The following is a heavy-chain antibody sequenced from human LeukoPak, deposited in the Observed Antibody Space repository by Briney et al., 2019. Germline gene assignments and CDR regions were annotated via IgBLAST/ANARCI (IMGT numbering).Heavy chain of an antibody. D-gene: IGHD4-17*01. J-gene: IGHJ6*04. CDR1: GDSITSRSYY. Sequence: SSETLSLTCTVSGDSITSRSYYWGWIRQAPGKGLEWIASIHYSGTTYYKPSLKSRVTISVDTSKNQFSLKLSSVTAADTAVYYCARLPSIKVTKAVWGKGTTVTISS. V-gene: IGHV4-39*07. CDR2: IHYSGTT. CDR3: ARLPSIKVTKAV.